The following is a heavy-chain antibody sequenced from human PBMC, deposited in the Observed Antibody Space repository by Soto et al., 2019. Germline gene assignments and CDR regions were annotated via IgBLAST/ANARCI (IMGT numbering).Heavy chain of an antibody. V-gene: IGHV3-53*04. Sequence: VQLVESGGGLVQPGGSLRLSCAASGFTVSSNYMSWVRQAPGKGLEWVSVIYSGGNTYYADSVKGRFTISRHKSKNTLDLQMNSLRAEDTAVYYCARVETAPGIWGAFDIWGQGTMVTVSS. CDR2: IYSGGNT. CDR3: ARVETAPGIWGAFDI. CDR1: GFTVSSNY. D-gene: IGHD2-15*01. J-gene: IGHJ3*02.